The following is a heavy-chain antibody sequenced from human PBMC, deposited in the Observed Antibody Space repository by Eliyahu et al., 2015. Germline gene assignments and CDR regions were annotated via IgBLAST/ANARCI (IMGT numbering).Heavy chain of an antibody. Sequence: QVQLQQWGAGLLKPSETLSLTCAVYGGSFSGYYWSWIRQPPGKGLEWIGGINHSGSTNYNPSLKSRVTISVDTSKNQFSLKLSSVTAADTAVYYCASGANGDYWGQGTLVTVSS. CDR3: ASGANGDY. V-gene: IGHV4-34*01. CDR1: GGSFSGYY. CDR2: INHSGST. J-gene: IGHJ4*02.